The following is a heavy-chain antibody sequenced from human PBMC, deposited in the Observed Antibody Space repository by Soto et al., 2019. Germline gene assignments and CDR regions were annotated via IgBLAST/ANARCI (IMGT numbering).Heavy chain of an antibody. V-gene: IGHV1-69*12. D-gene: IGHD2-2*01. J-gene: IGHJ6*02. Sequence: QVQLVQSGAEVKKPGSSVKVSCKASGGTFSSYAISWVRQAPGQGLEWMGGIIPIFGTANYAQKFQGRVTITADESTSTAYMELSSLRSEDTAVYYCARGDLDIVLVPAAMSYYYYGMDVWGQGTTVTVSS. CDR1: GGTFSSYA. CDR2: IIPIFGTA. CDR3: ARGDLDIVLVPAAMSYYYYGMDV.